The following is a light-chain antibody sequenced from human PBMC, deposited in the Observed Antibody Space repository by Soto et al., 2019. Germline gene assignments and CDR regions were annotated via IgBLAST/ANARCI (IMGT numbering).Light chain of an antibody. CDR1: PSVSSSH. Sequence: VLTTSPGTLSLSLWEIATLYCRASPSVSSSHLAWYQQKPGQAPRLLIYGASNRATGIPARFSGSGSGTDFTLTISSLEPEDFAVDYCQEHSNSSIAFGQETRLEIK. CDR2: GAS. V-gene: IGKV3-20*01. CDR3: QEHSNSSIA. J-gene: IGKJ5*01.